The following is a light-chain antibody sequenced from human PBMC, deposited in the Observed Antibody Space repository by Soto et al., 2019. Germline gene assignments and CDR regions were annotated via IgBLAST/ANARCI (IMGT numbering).Light chain of an antibody. CDR3: QQYDSYPLT. J-gene: IGKJ4*01. V-gene: IGKV1-5*01. CDR1: QSIRSW. CDR2: DAS. Sequence: DIQMTQSPFTLSASVGDRVTITCRASQSIRSWLAWYQQKPGKAPNLLIYDASSFESGVPSRFSGSGSGTEFTLTISSLQPDDLATYYCQQYDSYPLTFGGGTKVEIK.